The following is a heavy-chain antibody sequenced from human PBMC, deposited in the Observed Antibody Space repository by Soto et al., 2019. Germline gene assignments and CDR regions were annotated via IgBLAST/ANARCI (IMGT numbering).Heavy chain of an antibody. J-gene: IGHJ6*02. CDR3: ARQGYYDILTGYPTYYYYYGMDV. V-gene: IGHV4-59*08. D-gene: IGHD3-9*01. CDR2: IYYSGST. CDR1: GGSISSYY. Sequence: SETLSLTCTVSGGSISSYYWSWIRQPPGKGLEWIGYIYYSGSTNYNPSLKSRVTISVDTSKNQFSLKLSSVTAADTAMYYCARQGYYDILTGYPTYYYYYGMDVWGQGTTVTVSS.